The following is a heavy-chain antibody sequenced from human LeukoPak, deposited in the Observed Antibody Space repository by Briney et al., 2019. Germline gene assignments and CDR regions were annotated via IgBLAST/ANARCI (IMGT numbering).Heavy chain of an antibody. D-gene: IGHD6-19*01. CDR2: IYSGGST. J-gene: IGHJ4*02. Sequence: GGSLRLSCAASGFTVSSSYMTWVRQAPGKGLEWVSIIYSGGSTYYPDSVKGRFTISRDNSKNTLYLQMNSLRAEDTAVYYCARASRNPGYSSGYYPYYFDYWGQGTLVTVSS. CDR1: GFTVSSSY. CDR3: ARASRNPGYSSGYYPYYFDY. V-gene: IGHV3-66*01.